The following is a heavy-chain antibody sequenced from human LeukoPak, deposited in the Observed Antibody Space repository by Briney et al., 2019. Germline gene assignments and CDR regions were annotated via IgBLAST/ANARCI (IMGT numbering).Heavy chain of an antibody. CDR3: ARAYYYDSSGYYYDAYFDY. J-gene: IGHJ4*02. CDR1: GFTFSSYA. Sequence: GGSLRLSCAASGFTFSSYAMSWVRQAPGKGLEWVAVISYDGSNKYYADSVKGRFTISRDNSKNTLYLQMNSLRAEDTAVYYCARAYYYDSSGYYYDAYFDYWGQGTLVTVSS. D-gene: IGHD3-22*01. V-gene: IGHV3-30-3*01. CDR2: ISYDGSNK.